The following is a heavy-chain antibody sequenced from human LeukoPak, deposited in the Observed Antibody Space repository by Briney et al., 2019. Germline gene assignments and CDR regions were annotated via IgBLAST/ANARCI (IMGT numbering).Heavy chain of an antibody. CDR2: ISGSGGST. Sequence: PGGSLRLSCAASGFTFSSYAMSWVRQAPGKGLEWVSAISGSGGSTYYADSVKGRFIISRDNSKNTLYLQMNSLRAEDTAVYYCAKGGRYCSSTSCYVDYWGQGTLVTVSS. CDR3: AKGGRYCSSTSCYVDY. J-gene: IGHJ4*02. V-gene: IGHV3-23*01. CDR1: GFTFSSYA. D-gene: IGHD2-2*01.